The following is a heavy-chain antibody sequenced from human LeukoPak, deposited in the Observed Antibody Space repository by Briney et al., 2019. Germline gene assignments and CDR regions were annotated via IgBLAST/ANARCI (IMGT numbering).Heavy chain of an antibody. CDR3: ARVNSGWYGRLDY. CDR1: GASIRIYY. D-gene: IGHD6-19*01. CDR2: IYGSESI. Sequence: SETLSLTCTVSGASIRIYYWTWIRQPAGKGLEWIGCIYGSESINYNPSLKSRITMSVDTSKNQFSLTLSSETAADTAVYYCARVNSGWYGRLDYWGPGTLVTVSS. V-gene: IGHV4-4*07. J-gene: IGHJ4*02.